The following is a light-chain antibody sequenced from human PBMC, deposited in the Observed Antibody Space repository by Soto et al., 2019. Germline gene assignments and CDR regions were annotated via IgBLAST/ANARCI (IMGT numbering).Light chain of an antibody. Sequence: EIVLTQSPGTLSLSPLERATLSFMASQSVSSSYLAWYLQKPGQAPRLLIYGASSRATGIPDRFRGSGSGTDFTLTISRLEPEDFAVYYCQQYGSSPPITFGQGTRLEI. J-gene: IGKJ5*01. V-gene: IGKV3-20*01. CDR3: QQYGSSPPIT. CDR1: QSVSSSY. CDR2: GAS.